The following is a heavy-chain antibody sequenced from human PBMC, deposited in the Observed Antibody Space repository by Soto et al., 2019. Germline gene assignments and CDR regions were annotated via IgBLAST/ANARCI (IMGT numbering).Heavy chain of an antibody. J-gene: IGHJ6*01. D-gene: IGHD3-9*01. CDR3: PRDEXYFDWLSVRNDYYRMDV. Sequence: SVKVSCEASGSTFTGYYMRWVRQAPGQALEWMGWINPNSRGTSYAQKFQSRVTMTRDTSISTAYMVLSRLRSDDTAVYYCPRDEXYFDWLSVRNDYYRMDVWGQGATVTVSS. CDR2: INPNSRGT. V-gene: IGHV1-2*02. CDR1: GSTFTGYY.